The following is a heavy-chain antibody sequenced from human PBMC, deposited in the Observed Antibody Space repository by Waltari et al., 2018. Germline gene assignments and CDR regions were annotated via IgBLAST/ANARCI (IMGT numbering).Heavy chain of an antibody. J-gene: IGHJ3*02. CDR1: GFTFSSYA. Sequence: EVQLLESGGGLVQPGGSLRLSCAASGFTFSSYAMSWVRQAPGKGLEWVSAISGSGCSTYYADSVKGRFTISRDNSKNTLYLQMNSLRAEDTAVYYCAKGSTIFGVVIMGGDAFDIWGQGTMVTVSS. CDR3: AKGSTIFGVVIMGGDAFDI. V-gene: IGHV3-23*01. D-gene: IGHD3-3*01. CDR2: ISGSGCST.